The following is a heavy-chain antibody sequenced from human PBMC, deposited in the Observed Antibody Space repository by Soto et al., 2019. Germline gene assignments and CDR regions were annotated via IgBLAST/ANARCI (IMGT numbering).Heavy chain of an antibody. Sequence: GGSLRLSCAASGFTFSSYSMNWVRQAPGKGLEWVSYISSSSSTIYYADSVKGRFTISRDNAKNSLYLQMNSLRDEDTAVYYCARDRIAVAGTLWFDPWGQGTLVTVSS. D-gene: IGHD6-19*01. CDR2: ISSSSSTI. CDR1: GFTFSSYS. J-gene: IGHJ5*02. CDR3: ARDRIAVAGTLWFDP. V-gene: IGHV3-48*02.